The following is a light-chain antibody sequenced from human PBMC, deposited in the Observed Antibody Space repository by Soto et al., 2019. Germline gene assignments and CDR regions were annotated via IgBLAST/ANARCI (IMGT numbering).Light chain of an antibody. CDR2: GAS. CDR3: QQYNNWPRT. CDR1: QSVSSN. V-gene: IGKV3-15*01. Sequence: EIVMTQSPATLSVSPGERATLSCRASQSVSSNLAWYQQKPGQAPRLLIYGASTRATGIPVRFSGSGSGTDFTFTISSLQSEDFAVYYCQQYNNWPRTFGGGTKVEIK. J-gene: IGKJ4*01.